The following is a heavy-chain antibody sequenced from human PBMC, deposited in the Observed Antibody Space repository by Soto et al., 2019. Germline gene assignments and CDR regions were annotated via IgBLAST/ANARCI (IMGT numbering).Heavy chain of an antibody. Sequence: PGGSLRLSCAASGFTFSSYAMHWVRQAPGKGLEWVAVISYDGSNKYYADSVKGRFTISRDNSKNTLYLQMNSLRAEDTAVYYCARVYDFWSGYYCPGYWGQGT. D-gene: IGHD3-3*01. J-gene: IGHJ4*02. V-gene: IGHV3-30-3*01. CDR1: GFTFSSYA. CDR3: ARVYDFWSGYYCPGY. CDR2: ISYDGSNK.